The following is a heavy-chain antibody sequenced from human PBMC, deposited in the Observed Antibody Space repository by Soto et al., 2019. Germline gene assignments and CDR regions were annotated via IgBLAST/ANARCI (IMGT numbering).Heavy chain of an antibody. CDR3: ARDRNLYYEDKSALYFAEY. CDR1: GYSFTSYA. J-gene: IGHJ4*02. D-gene: IGHD3-16*01. V-gene: IGHV1-3*01. CDR2: INAGNGNT. Sequence: GASVKVSCKASGYSFTSYAIHWVRQAPGQRLERMGWINAGNGNTKIPQKFQGRVTITRDTSASTAYMELSGLRGEDTAVYYCARDRNLYYEDKSALYFAEYRGQGPPVTVAS.